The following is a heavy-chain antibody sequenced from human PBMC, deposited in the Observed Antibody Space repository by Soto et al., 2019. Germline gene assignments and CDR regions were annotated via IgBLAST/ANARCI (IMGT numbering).Heavy chain of an antibody. J-gene: IGHJ3*02. D-gene: IGHD6-13*01. CDR2: IYYSGST. V-gene: IGHV4-31*03. CDR1: GGSTSSADYY. Sequence: PSETLSLTCTVSGGSTSSADYYWSWIRQHPGKGLEWIGYIYYSGSTYYNPSLKSRITISVDRSKKQFSLELRSVTAADTAAYYCARSPSSSWYGGGAFEIWGHGTMVTVSS. CDR3: ARSPSSSWYGGGAFEI.